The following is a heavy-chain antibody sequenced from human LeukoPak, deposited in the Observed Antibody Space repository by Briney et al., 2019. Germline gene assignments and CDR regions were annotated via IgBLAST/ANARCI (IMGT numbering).Heavy chain of an antibody. CDR3: AREGPYGDAFDI. D-gene: IGHD3-10*01. Sequence: SETLSLTCTVSGGSISSGGYYWSWIRQHPGKGLEWIGYIYYSGSTYYNPSLKSRVTISVDTSKNQFSLKLSSVTAADTAVYYCAREGPYGDAFDIWGQGTMVTVSS. V-gene: IGHV4-31*03. CDR1: GGSISSGGYY. J-gene: IGHJ3*02. CDR2: IYYSGST.